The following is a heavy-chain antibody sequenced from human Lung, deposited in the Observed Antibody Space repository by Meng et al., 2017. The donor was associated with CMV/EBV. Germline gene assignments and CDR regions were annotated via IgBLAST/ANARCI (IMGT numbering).Heavy chain of an antibody. J-gene: IGHJ5*01. Sequence: SXXVSCKASGGPFSNYAVSWVRQAPGQGLEWMGGIIPMLEITNYAQKFQGRVTITAVKSTGTAFMELSSLRSDDTAVYYCARGGFWLGHYSWFDPWGQGTLVTVSS. V-gene: IGHV1-69*10. CDR1: GGPFSNYA. CDR2: IIPMLEIT. CDR3: ARGGFWLGHYSWFDP. D-gene: IGHD3-3*01.